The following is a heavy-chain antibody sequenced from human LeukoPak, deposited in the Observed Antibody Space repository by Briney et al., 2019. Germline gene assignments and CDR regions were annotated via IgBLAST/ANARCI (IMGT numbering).Heavy chain of an antibody. J-gene: IGHJ6*02. CDR1: GDSISSYY. CDR3: ARLPGIAAAGIGYYYYGMDV. CDR2: IYYSGST. Sequence: SETLSLTCTVSGDSISSYYWSWIRQPPGKGLECIGYIYYSGSTNYNPSLKSRVTISVDTSKNQFSLKLSSVTAADTAVYYCARLPGIAAAGIGYYYYGMDVWGQGTTVTVSS. V-gene: IGHV4-59*08. D-gene: IGHD6-13*01.